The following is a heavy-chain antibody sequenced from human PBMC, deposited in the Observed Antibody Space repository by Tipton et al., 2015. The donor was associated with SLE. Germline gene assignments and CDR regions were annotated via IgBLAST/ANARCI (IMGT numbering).Heavy chain of an antibody. D-gene: IGHD3-3*01. CDR1: GYTFTSYG. V-gene: IGHV1-18*01. CDR3: ARAKSIFGVVRHYYYYYGMDV. Sequence: QLVQSGAEVKKPGASVKVSCKASGYTFTSYGISWVRQAPGQGLEWMGWISAYNGNTNYAQKFQGRVTMTRDTSISTAYMELSRLRSDDTAVYYCARAKSIFGVVRHYYYYYGMDVWGQGTTVTVSS. CDR2: ISAYNGNT. J-gene: IGHJ6*02.